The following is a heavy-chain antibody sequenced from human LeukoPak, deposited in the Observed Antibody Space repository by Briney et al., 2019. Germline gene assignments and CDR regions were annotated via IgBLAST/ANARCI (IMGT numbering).Heavy chain of an antibody. CDR2: IYYSGST. CDR1: GVSISSSSYY. Sequence: PSETLSLTCNVSGVSISSSSYYWGWIRQPPGKGLEWIGSIYYSGSTYYNPSLKSRVTISIDTSKNQFSLKLSSVTAADTAVYYCARDQGSGWYRIGNFDYWGQGTLVTVSS. J-gene: IGHJ4*02. D-gene: IGHD6-19*01. CDR3: ARDQGSGWYRIGNFDY. V-gene: IGHV4-39*07.